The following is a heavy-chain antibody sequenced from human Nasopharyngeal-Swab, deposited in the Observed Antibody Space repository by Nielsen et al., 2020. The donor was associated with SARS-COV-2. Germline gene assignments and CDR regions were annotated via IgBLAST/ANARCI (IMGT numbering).Heavy chain of an antibody. J-gene: IGHJ5*02. Sequence: SETLFLTCTVSGGSISSSSYYWGWIRQPPGKGLEWIGSIYYSGSTNYNPSLKSRVTISVDTSKNQFSLKLSSVTAADTAVYYCARVGVLRYFDNWFDPWGQGTLVTVSS. D-gene: IGHD3-9*01. CDR1: GGSISSSSYY. CDR2: IYYSGST. CDR3: ARVGVLRYFDNWFDP. V-gene: IGHV4-39*07.